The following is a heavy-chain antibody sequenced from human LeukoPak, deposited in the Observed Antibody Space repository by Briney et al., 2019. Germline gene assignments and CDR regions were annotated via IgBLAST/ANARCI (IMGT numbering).Heavy chain of an antibody. CDR3: ARADYGDYGAYFDY. Sequence: GASVKASCKASGYXFTGYYIHWVRQAPGQGLEWMGWINPNSGGTNYAQKFQGRVTMTRDTSISTAYMELSRLRSDDTAVYYCARADYGDYGAYFDYWGQGTLVTVSS. CDR1: GYXFTGYY. V-gene: IGHV1-2*02. D-gene: IGHD4-17*01. CDR2: INPNSGGT. J-gene: IGHJ4*02.